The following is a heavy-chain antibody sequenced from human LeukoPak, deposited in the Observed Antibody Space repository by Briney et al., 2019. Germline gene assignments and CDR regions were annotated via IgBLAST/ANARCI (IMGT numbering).Heavy chain of an antibody. V-gene: IGHV4-59*01. D-gene: IGHD2-2*01. CDR1: GGSICSYY. CDR3: ASNSGHCSSTSCYPYYYGMDV. J-gene: IGHJ6*04. Sequence: SETLSLTCTVSGGSICSYYWSWIRQPPGKGLEWIGYIYYSGSTNYNPSLKSRVTISVDTSKNQFSLKLSSVTAADTAVYYCASNSGHCSSTSCYPYYYGMDVWGKGTTVTVSS. CDR2: IYYSGST.